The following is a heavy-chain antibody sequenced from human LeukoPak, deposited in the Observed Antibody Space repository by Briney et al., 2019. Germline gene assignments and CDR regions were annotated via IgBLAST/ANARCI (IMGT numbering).Heavy chain of an antibody. J-gene: IGHJ4*02. Sequence: ASVKVSCKASGYTFTSYDINWVRQATGQGLEWMGWMNPNSGNTGYAQKFQGRVTMTRNTSISTAYMELSSLRSEDTAVYYCAKFSTGLPIFDYWGQGTLVTVSS. D-gene: IGHD1-14*01. CDR2: MNPNSGNT. V-gene: IGHV1-8*01. CDR3: AKFSTGLPIFDY. CDR1: GYTFTSYD.